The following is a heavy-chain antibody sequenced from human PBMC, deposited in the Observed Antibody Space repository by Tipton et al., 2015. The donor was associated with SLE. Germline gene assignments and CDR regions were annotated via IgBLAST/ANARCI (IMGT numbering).Heavy chain of an antibody. Sequence: TLSLTCAVYGDSFSGYYWSWIRQPPGKGLEWIGEINHSGSTNYNPSLKSRVTISVDTSKNQFSLKLSSVTAADTAVYYCARDLGSSSDAFDIWGQGTMVTVSS. CDR1: GDSFSGYY. V-gene: IGHV4-34*01. J-gene: IGHJ3*02. CDR2: INHSGST. D-gene: IGHD6-6*01. CDR3: ARDLGSSSDAFDI.